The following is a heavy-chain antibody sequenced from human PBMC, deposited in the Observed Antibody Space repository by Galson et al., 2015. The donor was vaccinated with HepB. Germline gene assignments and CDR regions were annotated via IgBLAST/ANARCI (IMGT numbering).Heavy chain of an antibody. Sequence: SVKVSCKASGYTFTSYYMHWVRQAPGQGLEWMGIINPSGGSTSYAQKFQGRVTMTRDTSTSTVYMELSSLRSEDTAVYYCARDFRPIVVVVAASNYYGMDVWGQGTTVTVSS. CDR1: GYTFTSYY. CDR3: ARDFRPIVVVVAASNYYGMDV. D-gene: IGHD2-15*01. V-gene: IGHV1-46*01. CDR2: INPSGGST. J-gene: IGHJ6*02.